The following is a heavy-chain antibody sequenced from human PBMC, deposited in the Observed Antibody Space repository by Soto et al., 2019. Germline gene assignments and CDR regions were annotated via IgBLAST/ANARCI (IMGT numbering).Heavy chain of an antibody. D-gene: IGHD3-10*01. CDR2: IFHDGAA. CDR3: ARLVYDTRLNYMYFDF. V-gene: IGHV4-4*02. CDR1: GVSLTSGNW. Sequence: SETLSLTCAVSGVSLTSGNWWTWVRQSPQRGLEYIGEIFHDGAANYYPSFERRVAMSVDTSRNQFSLKLTSVTAADTAVYFCARLVYDTRLNYMYFDFWGPGTLVTVSS. J-gene: IGHJ4*02.